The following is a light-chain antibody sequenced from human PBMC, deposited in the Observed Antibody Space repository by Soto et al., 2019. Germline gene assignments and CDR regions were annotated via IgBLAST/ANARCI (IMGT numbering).Light chain of an antibody. CDR1: QSISNNY. Sequence: EIVLTQSPGTLTLSPGESAALSCRASQSISNNYLVWYQQKPGQAPRLLIYAVSSRAAGIPDRFSGSGSGTDFAPTIGMQAPEVSAEYYCQQHSNSPCTFGQGTRVEI. CDR3: QQHSNSPCT. V-gene: IGKV3D-20*02. CDR2: AVS. J-gene: IGKJ2*02.